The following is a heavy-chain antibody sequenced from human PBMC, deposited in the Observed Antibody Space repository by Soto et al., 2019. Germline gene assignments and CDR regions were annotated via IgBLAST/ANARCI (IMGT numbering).Heavy chain of an antibody. CDR3: AHRRYYASSGYYYLPWYFDP. V-gene: IGHV2-5*02. D-gene: IGHD3-22*01. J-gene: IGHJ2*01. CDR2: IYWDDDK. Sequence: WSRQPPGKALEWVALIYWDDDKRYSPSLTSRLTITNEPTTNNLVLTMNNMDPVDTATYYCAHRRYYASSGYYYLPWYFDPWGRGSLVT.